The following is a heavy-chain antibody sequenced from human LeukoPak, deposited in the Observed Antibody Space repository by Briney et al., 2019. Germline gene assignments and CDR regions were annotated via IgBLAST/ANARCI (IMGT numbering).Heavy chain of an antibody. CDR3: ARGDDSGYYDYFDY. CDR2: IYTGGNT. D-gene: IGHD3-22*01. Sequence: GGSRGLSLAAPGFTFGSLGMPWVRQAPGKGRGWVSTIYTGGNTYYAASVKGRFTISRDFSKNTVFLHMNSLRAEDTAMYYCARGDDSGYYDYFDYWGQGALVTVSS. J-gene: IGHJ4*02. CDR1: GFTFGSLG. V-gene: IGHV3-53*01.